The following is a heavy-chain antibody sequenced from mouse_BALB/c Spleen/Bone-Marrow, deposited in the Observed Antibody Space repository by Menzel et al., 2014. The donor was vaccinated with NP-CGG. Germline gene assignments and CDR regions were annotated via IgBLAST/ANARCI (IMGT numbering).Heavy chain of an antibody. J-gene: IGHJ3*01. CDR2: ISYDGSN. V-gene: IGHV3-6*02. CDR3: AREDYYWGSQFAY. Sequence: ESGPGLVKPSQSLSLTCSVTGYSITSGYYWNWIRQFPGNKLEWMGYISYDGSNNYNPSLKNRISITRDSSKNQLFLKLNSVTTEDTATYYCAREDYYWGSQFAYWGQGTLVTGSA. CDR1: GYSITSGYY. D-gene: IGHD1-1*01.